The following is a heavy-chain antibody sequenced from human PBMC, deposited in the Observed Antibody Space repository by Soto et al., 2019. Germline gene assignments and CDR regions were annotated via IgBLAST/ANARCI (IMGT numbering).Heavy chain of an antibody. D-gene: IGHD4-4*01. CDR1: GFTLSDSY. CDR2: TRDKAHSYST. Sequence: GGSLRLSCAASGFTLSDSYMEWVRQAPGKGLEWVGRTRDKAHSYSTEYAASVKGRFTISRDDSKNSLYLQMNSLDTEDTAVYYCARVPVTGRATYFFDHWGQGTLVTVSS. CDR3: ARVPVTGRATYFFDH. J-gene: IGHJ4*02. V-gene: IGHV3-72*01.